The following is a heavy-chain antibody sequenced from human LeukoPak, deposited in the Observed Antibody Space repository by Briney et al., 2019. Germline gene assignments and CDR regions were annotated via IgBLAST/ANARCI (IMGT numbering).Heavy chain of an antibody. CDR3: ARQKEIFGVAKVWFDP. CDR2: IYPGDSDT. Sequence: GESLKISCKGSGYSFTSYWIGWVRQMPGKGLEWMGIIYPGDSDTRYSPSFQGQVTISADKSISTAYLQWSSLKASDTAMYYCARQKEIFGVAKVWFDPWGQGTLVTVSS. CDR1: GYSFTSYW. J-gene: IGHJ5*02. D-gene: IGHD3-3*01. V-gene: IGHV5-51*01.